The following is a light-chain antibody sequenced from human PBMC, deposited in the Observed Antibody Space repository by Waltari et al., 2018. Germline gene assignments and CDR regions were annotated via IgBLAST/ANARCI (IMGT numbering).Light chain of an antibody. CDR2: DAS. J-gene: IGKJ5*01. V-gene: IGKV3-11*01. Sequence: EIVLTQSPATLSLSPGERATLSCRASQSVSSYLAWYQQKTGQAPRLLIYDASNRATGIPARFSGSGSGTDFTLTISSLEPEDFAVYYCQQRSNRPKTFGQGTRLEIK. CDR3: QQRSNRPKT. CDR1: QSVSSY.